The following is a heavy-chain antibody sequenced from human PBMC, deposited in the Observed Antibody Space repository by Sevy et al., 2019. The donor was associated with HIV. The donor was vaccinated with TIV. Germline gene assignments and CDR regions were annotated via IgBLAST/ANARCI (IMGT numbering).Heavy chain of an antibody. V-gene: IGHV3-11*03. J-gene: IGHJ4*02. Sequence: GGSLRLSCAASGLIFSDYYMGWVRQAPGKGLEWVADISSRNTYTNYADSVKGRFTIARDKAKKSLYLQMNTLRAEDTAVYYCARLRVIASAPYYFDYWGQGTLVTVSS. CDR3: ARLRVIASAPYYFDY. CDR2: ISSRNTYT. CDR1: GLIFSDYY. D-gene: IGHD2-21*01.